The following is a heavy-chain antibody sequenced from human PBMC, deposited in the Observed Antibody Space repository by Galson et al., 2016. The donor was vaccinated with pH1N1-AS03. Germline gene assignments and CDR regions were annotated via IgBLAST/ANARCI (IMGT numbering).Heavy chain of an antibody. CDR3: VKGGGYSHGFLEYYFDS. D-gene: IGHD3-3*01. CDR1: GFVFSTSA. J-gene: IGHJ4*02. V-gene: IGHV3-30*02. Sequence: LRLSCAASGFVFSTSAIHWVRQFPGKGLEWVAFIRYDESIKNYGDSVKGRFTISRDNSKNTVDLEMNSLRPEDSAVYYCVKGGGYSHGFLEYYFDSWGQGSLVTVSS. CDR2: IRYDESIK.